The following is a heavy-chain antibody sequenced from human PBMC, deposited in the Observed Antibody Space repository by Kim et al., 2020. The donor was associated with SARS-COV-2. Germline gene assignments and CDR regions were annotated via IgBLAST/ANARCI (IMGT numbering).Heavy chain of an antibody. CDR3: ARRSILDCDH. J-gene: IGHJ4*02. Sequence: ASVKVSCKASGYTLTDYHIHWVRQAPGQGLEWVGRLSANSGGTNYAQNFRGRVTMTRDTAINTVYLELTRVTSDDTAVYYCARRSILDCDHWGQGTQVTV. CDR1: GYTLTDYH. CDR2: LSANSGGT. V-gene: IGHV1-2*06. D-gene: IGHD2-21*01.